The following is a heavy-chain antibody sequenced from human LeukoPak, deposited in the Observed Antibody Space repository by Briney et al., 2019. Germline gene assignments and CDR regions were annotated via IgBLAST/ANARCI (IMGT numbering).Heavy chain of an antibody. D-gene: IGHD2-15*01. V-gene: IGHV1-69*04. Sequence: WMGRIIPILGIANYAQKFQGRVTITADKSTSTAYMELSSLRSEDTAVYYCARAYGGNLFDYWGQGTLVTVSS. CDR3: ARAYGGNLFDY. CDR2: IIPILGIA. J-gene: IGHJ4*02.